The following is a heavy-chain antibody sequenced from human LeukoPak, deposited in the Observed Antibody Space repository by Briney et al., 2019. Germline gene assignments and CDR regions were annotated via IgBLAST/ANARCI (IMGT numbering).Heavy chain of an antibody. CDR3: ARIKEPYYYDSGSSGIDP. CDR2: INHSGST. J-gene: IGHJ5*02. Sequence: PSETLSLTCTVSGGSIGSSAYSWGWIRQPPGKGLEWIGEINHSGSTNYNPSLKSRVTISVDTSKNQFSLKLTSVTAADTAVYYCARIKEPYYYDSGSSGIDPWGQGTLVTVSS. D-gene: IGHD3-10*01. V-gene: IGHV4-39*01. CDR1: GGSIGSSAYS.